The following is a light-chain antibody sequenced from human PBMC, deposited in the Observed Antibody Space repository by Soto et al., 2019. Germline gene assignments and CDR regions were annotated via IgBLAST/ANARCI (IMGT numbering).Light chain of an antibody. CDR3: HQYNNYPYT. V-gene: IGKV1-5*01. J-gene: IGKJ2*01. Sequence: DIQMTQSPSTLSASVGDRVTITCRASQSISSWLAWYQQKPGKAPKFLISDASNLESGVPSRFSGSGSGTDFTLTLDSLQPDDFATYYCHQYNNYPYTFGQGTTLEIK. CDR2: DAS. CDR1: QSISSW.